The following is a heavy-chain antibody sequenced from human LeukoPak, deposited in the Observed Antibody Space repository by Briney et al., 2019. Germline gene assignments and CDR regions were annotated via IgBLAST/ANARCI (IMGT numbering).Heavy chain of an antibody. CDR3: AREDIAVAAPGDY. J-gene: IGHJ4*02. D-gene: IGHD6-19*01. V-gene: IGHV3-30-3*01. Sequence: PGGSLRLSCAASGFTFSSYAMHWVRQAPGKGLEWVAVISYDGSNKYYADSVKGRFTISRDNSKNTLYLQMNSLRAEDTAVYYCAREDIAVAAPGDYWGQGTLVTVSS. CDR1: GFTFSSYA. CDR2: ISYDGSNK.